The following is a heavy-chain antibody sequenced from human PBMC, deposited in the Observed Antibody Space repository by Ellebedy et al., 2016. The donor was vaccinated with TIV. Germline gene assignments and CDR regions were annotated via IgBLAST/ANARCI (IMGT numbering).Heavy chain of an antibody. CDR2: IYHSGST. CDR3: ARNEYSSGIN. D-gene: IGHD6-19*01. Sequence: LRLSCAASGFTFSSYAMSWIRQPPGKGLEWIGYIYHSGSTYYNPSLKSRVTISVDRSKNQFSLKLSSVTAADTAMYYCARNEYSSGINWGQGTLVTVSS. CDR1: GFTFSSYA. J-gene: IGHJ4*02. V-gene: IGHV4-30-2*01.